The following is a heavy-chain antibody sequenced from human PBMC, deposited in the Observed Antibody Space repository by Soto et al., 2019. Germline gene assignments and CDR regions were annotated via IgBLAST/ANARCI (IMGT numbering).Heavy chain of an antibody. V-gene: IGHV4-59*12. CDR1: GGSISSYY. Sequence: SETLSLTCTVSGGSISSYYWSWIRQPPGKGLEWIGYIYYSGSTNYNPSLKSRVTISVDTSKNQFSLKLSSVTAADTAVYYCARGDYGDYGYYYYGMDVWGQGTTVTVSS. J-gene: IGHJ6*02. CDR2: IYYSGST. CDR3: ARGDYGDYGYYYYGMDV. D-gene: IGHD4-17*01.